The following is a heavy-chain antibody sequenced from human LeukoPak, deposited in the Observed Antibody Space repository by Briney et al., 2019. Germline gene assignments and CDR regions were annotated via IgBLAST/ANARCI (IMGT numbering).Heavy chain of an antibody. V-gene: IGHV4-31*03. J-gene: IGHJ5*02. CDR3: ARRAAAGIGDWFDP. Sequence: SETLSLTCTVSGGSISSGGYYWSWIRQHPGKGLGWIGYIYYSGRTYYNPSLKSRVTISVDTSKNQFSLKLSSVTAADTAVYYCARRAAAGIGDWFDPWGQGTLVTVSS. CDR1: GGSISSGGYY. D-gene: IGHD6-13*01. CDR2: IYYSGRT.